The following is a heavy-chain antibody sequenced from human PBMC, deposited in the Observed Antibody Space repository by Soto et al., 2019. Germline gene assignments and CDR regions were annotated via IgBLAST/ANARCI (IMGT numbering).Heavy chain of an antibody. J-gene: IGHJ6*02. D-gene: IGHD2-2*01. CDR1: GGTFSSYA. Sequence: QVQLVQSGAEVKKPGSSVKVSCKASGGTFSSYAISWVRQAPGQGLEWMGGIIPISGTANYAQKFQGRVTITADESTSTAYMELSSLRSEETAVYYCARSQGSSTSLEIYYYYYYGMDVWGQGNTVTVSS. V-gene: IGHV1-69*01. CDR3: ARSQGSSTSLEIYYYYYYGMDV. CDR2: IIPISGTA.